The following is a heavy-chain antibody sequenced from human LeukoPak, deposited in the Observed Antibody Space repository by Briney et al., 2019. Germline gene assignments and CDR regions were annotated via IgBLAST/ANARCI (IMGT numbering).Heavy chain of an antibody. CDR2: MNPNSGNT. CDR1: GYTFTSYD. Sequence: EASVKVSCKASGYTFTSYDINWVRQATGQGLEWVGWMNPNSGNTGYAQKFQGRVTMTRNTSISTAYMELSSLRSEDTAVYYCARGRGRDIVVVPAAIRGYAYFDYWGQGTLVTVSS. D-gene: IGHD2-2*02. J-gene: IGHJ4*02. V-gene: IGHV1-8*01. CDR3: ARGRGRDIVVVPAAIRGYAYFDY.